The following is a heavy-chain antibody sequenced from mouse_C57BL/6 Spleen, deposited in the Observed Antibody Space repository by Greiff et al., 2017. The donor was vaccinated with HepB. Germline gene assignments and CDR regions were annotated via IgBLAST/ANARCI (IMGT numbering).Heavy chain of an antibody. CDR3: ATQTAQAPFAY. CDR1: GYTFTSYW. V-gene: IGHV1-69*01. D-gene: IGHD3-2*02. Sequence: QVQLKQPGAELVMPGASVKLSCKASGYTFTSYWMHWVKQRPGQGLEWIGEIDPSDSYTNYNQKFKGKSTLTVDKSSSTAYMQLSSLTSEDSAVYYCATQTAQAPFAYWGQGTLVTVSA. J-gene: IGHJ3*01. CDR2: IDPSDSYT.